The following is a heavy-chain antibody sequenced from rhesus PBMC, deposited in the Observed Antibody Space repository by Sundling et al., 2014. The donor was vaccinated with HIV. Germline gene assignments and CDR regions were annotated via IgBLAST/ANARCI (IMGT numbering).Heavy chain of an antibody. J-gene: IGHJ4*01. D-gene: IGHD3-28*01. CDR1: GFTFSDYY. CDR3: ARGGTFYYDSDYYTLDY. CDR2: ISNGGSTT. V-gene: IGHV3-178*01. Sequence: EVQLVESGGGLGKPGGSLRLSCAASGFTFSDYYMDWVRQAPGKGLEWVSRISNGGSTTWYADSVKGRFTISRDNAENILYLQMDSLRAEDTAVHYCARGGTFYYDSDYYTLDYWGQGALVTVSS.